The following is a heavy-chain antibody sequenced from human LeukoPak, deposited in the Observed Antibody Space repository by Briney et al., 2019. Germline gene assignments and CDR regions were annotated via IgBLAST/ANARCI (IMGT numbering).Heavy chain of an antibody. CDR1: GFTFSSYG. Sequence: HPGGSLRLSCAASGFTFSSYGMHWVRQAPGKGLEWVAVISYDGSNKYYADSVKGRFTISRDNSKNTLYLQMNSLRAEDTAVYYCAKAHGEGYSHASDAFDIWGQGTMVTVSS. J-gene: IGHJ3*02. CDR2: ISYDGSNK. V-gene: IGHV3-30*18. D-gene: IGHD5-18*01. CDR3: AKAHGEGYSHASDAFDI.